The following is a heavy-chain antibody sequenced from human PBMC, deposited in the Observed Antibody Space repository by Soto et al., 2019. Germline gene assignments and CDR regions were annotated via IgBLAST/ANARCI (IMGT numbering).Heavy chain of an antibody. D-gene: IGHD2-15*01. CDR2: ISAYNGNT. CDR3: ARDSRLHLYCSGGSCYSGNGDYYGMDV. Sequence: ASVKVSCKASGYTFTSYGISWVRQAPGQGLEWMGWISAYNGNTNYAQKLQGRVTMTTDTSTSTAYMELRSRRSDDTAVYYCARDSRLHLYCSGGSCYSGNGDYYGMDVWGQGTTVTVSS. CDR1: GYTFTSYG. V-gene: IGHV1-18*04. J-gene: IGHJ6*02.